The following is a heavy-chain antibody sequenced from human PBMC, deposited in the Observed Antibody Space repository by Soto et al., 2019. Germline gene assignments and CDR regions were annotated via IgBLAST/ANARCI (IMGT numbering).Heavy chain of an antibody. V-gene: IGHV4-59*01. CDR2: IYSSGST. J-gene: IGHJ4*02. CDR1: GGSISSYY. D-gene: IGHD2-21*02. Sequence: SETLSLTCTVSGGSISSYYWSWIRHPPGKGLEWIGYIYSSGSTNYNPSLKSRLTISVDTSKNQFFLKLSSVTAADTAVYYCARDSRGGDRYIDYWGQGTLVTVSS. CDR3: ARDSRGGDRYIDY.